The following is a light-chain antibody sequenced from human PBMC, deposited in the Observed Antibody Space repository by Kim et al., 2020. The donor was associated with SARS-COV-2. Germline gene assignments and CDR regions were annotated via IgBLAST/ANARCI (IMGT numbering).Light chain of an antibody. V-gene: IGKV3-15*01. CDR2: GAS. J-gene: IGKJ1*01. Sequence: SPGERATLSGRASQGVSSNLAWYQPKPGTAPRPLNYGASTRATGIPGRFSGRESGTEFTLAISCLQSEDFAVYFCQQYNNWPPWTFGQGTKVDIK. CDR3: QQYNNWPPWT. CDR1: QGVSSN.